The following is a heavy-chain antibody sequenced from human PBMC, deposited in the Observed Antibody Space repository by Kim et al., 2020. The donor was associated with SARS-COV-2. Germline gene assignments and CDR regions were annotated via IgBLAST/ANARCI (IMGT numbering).Heavy chain of an antibody. V-gene: IGHV4-59*01. CDR3: ARLGAAAGLFDY. Sequence: NYNPSLQSRVTISVDTSKNQFSLKLSSVTAADTAVYYCARLGAAAGLFDYWGQGTLVTVSS. D-gene: IGHD6-13*01. J-gene: IGHJ4*02.